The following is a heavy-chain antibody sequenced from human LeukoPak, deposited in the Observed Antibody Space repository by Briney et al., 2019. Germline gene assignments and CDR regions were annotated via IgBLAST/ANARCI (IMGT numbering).Heavy chain of an antibody. CDR3: AKVRWYCSGGSCYNPFDY. J-gene: IGHJ4*02. CDR2: ISGSGGST. Sequence: GGSLRLSCAASGFTFSSYAMSWVRQAPGKGLEWVSAISGSGGSTYYADSVKGRFTISRDNSKNTLYLQMNSLRAEDTAVYYCAKVRWYCSGGSCYNPFDYWGQGTLVTVSS. CDR1: GFTFSSYA. V-gene: IGHV3-23*01. D-gene: IGHD2-15*01.